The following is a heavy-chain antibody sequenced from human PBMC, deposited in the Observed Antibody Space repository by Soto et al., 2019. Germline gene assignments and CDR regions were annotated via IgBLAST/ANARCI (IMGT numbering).Heavy chain of an antibody. V-gene: IGHV1-3*01. CDR2: INAGNGNT. J-gene: IGHJ3*02. Sequence: GASVKGSCKASGYTFNIYAMHWVRPAPGQRLEWMGWINAGNGNTKYSQKFQGRVTITRDTSASTAYMELSSLRSEDTAVYYCALEKYGSGSYYKGAFDIWGQGTMVTVSS. D-gene: IGHD3-10*01. CDR1: GYTFNIYA. CDR3: ALEKYGSGSYYKGAFDI.